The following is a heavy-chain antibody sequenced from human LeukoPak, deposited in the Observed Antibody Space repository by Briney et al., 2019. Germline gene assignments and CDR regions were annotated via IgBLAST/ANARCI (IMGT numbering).Heavy chain of an antibody. J-gene: IGHJ4*02. CDR1: GFTFSSYG. CDR2: ISYDGSNK. CDR3: AKDSRQLWPRFSDFDY. Sequence: GRSLRLSCAASGFTFSSYGMHWVRQAPGKGLEWVAVISYDGSNKYYADSVKGRFTISRDNSKNTLYLQMNSLRAEDTAVYYCAKDSRQLWPRFSDFDYWGQGTLVTVSS. D-gene: IGHD5-18*01. V-gene: IGHV3-30*18.